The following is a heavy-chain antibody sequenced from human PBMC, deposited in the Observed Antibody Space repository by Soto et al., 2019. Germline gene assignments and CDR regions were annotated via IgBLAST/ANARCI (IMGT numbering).Heavy chain of an antibody. Sequence: SETLSLTCTVSGGSISSYYWSWIRQPPGKGLEWIGYIYYSGSTSYNPSLKSRVTISVDTSKNQFSLKLSSVTAADTAVYYCARASGDFWSGYYGLGYYYYGMDVWGQGTTVTVSS. D-gene: IGHD3-3*01. CDR2: IYYSGST. CDR3: ARASGDFWSGYYGLGYYYYGMDV. CDR1: GGSISSYY. J-gene: IGHJ6*02. V-gene: IGHV4-59*01.